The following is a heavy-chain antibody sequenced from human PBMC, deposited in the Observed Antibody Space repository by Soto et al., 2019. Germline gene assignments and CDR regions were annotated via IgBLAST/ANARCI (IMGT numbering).Heavy chain of an antibody. Sequence: RASVKVSCKTSGYAFTMFYMSWVRQAPGQGLEWLGTINADGGRTTYAQNFQGRLTMTSDTSTGTIYMELSSLKSDDTAVYYCARPMAAADKWEGRFWLDPWGQGALVTVSS. V-gene: IGHV1-46*01. CDR3: ARPMAAADKWEGRFWLDP. CDR1: GYAFTMFY. D-gene: IGHD6-25*01. CDR2: INADGGRT. J-gene: IGHJ5*02.